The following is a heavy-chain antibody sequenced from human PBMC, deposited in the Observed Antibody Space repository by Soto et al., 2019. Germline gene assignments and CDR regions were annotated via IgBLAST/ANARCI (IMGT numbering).Heavy chain of an antibody. CDR3: ARVAVPSYFDY. CDR2: ISFDGSNK. V-gene: IGHV3-30*01. CDR1: GFTFTSYA. J-gene: IGHJ4*02. Sequence: QVQLVESGGGVVQPGRSLRLSCAASGFTFTSYAMHWVRQAPGRGLEWVAFISFDGSNKYYADSVKGRFTISRDNSKNTLYLQMNSLRAEDTAVYYCARVAVPSYFDYWCQGTLVTVSS.